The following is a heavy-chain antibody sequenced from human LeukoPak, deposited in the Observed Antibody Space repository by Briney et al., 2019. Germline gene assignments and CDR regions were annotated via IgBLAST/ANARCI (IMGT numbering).Heavy chain of an antibody. CDR2: IYYSGST. D-gene: IGHD1-26*01. CDR1: GGSISSGDYY. CDR3: AGGGELLPQNDY. J-gene: IGHJ4*02. Sequence: SQTLSLICTVSGGSISSGDYYRSWIRQPPGKGLEWIGYIYYSGSTYYNPSLKSRVTISVDTSKNQFSLKLSSVTAADTAVYYWAGGGELLPQNDYWGQGTLVTVSS. V-gene: IGHV4-30-4*08.